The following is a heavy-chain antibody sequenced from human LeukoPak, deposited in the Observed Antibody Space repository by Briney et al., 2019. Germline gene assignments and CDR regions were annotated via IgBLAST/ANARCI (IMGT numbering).Heavy chain of an antibody. CDR2: IYYSGRT. CDR1: GGSISSSSYY. CDR3: TRGESDYLTLRYYYMDV. J-gene: IGHJ6*03. Sequence: TPSETLSLTCTVSGGSISSSSYYWGWIRQPPGKGLEWIGSIYYSGRTYYNPSLKSRVTISVDTSKNQFSLKLSSVTAADTAVFYCTRGESDYLTLRYYYMDVWGKGTTVTVSS. D-gene: IGHD3-10*01. V-gene: IGHV4-39*07.